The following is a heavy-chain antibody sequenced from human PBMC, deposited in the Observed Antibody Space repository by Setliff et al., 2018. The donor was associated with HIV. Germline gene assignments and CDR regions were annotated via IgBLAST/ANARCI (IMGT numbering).Heavy chain of an antibody. CDR2: ISSSSYYI. CDR3: ASIELAAMVPVDY. Sequence: GGSLRLSCAAAGFTFSSYTMNWVRQAPGKGLEWVSSISSSSYYIYYADSVKGRFTISRDNAKNSLFLQMNSLRAEDTAVYYCASIELAAMVPVDYWGQGTLVTVSS. J-gene: IGHJ4*02. D-gene: IGHD5-18*01. CDR1: GFTFSSYT. V-gene: IGHV3-21*01.